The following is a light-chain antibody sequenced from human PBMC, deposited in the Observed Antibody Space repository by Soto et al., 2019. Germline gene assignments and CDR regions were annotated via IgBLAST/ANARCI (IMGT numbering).Light chain of an antibody. Sequence: DIQMTQSPSSLSASVGDRVTITCRASQSIGSYINWYQHKPRKARNLLLFAASNLESGVPSRFSGSGSGTDFTPTISCLQPGDFATYYCQQGYSILFTFDGGTEVAIK. V-gene: IGKV1-39*01. CDR1: QSIGSY. CDR2: AAS. CDR3: QQGYSILFT. J-gene: IGKJ4*01.